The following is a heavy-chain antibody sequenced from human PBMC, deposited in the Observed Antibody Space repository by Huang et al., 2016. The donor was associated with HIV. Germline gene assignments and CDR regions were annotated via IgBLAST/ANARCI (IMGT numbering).Heavy chain of an antibody. Sequence: QLQLQESGPGLVKPSETLSLTCTVSGGSISSSSYYWGWIRQPPGKGLEWIGSIYYSRSTYYNPSLKSRVTISVDTSKNQFSLKLSSVTAADTAVYYCRGDIVVVVAATRYYFDYWGQGTLVTVSS. CDR2: IYYSRST. J-gene: IGHJ4*02. D-gene: IGHD2-15*01. CDR3: RGDIVVVVAATRYYFDY. V-gene: IGHV4-39*01. CDR1: GGSISSSSYY.